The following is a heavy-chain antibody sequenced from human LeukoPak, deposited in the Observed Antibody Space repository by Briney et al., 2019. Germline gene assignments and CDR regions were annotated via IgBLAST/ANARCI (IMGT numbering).Heavy chain of an antibody. V-gene: IGHV4-39*07. CDR3: ARDISSGWYDENYYYYMDV. J-gene: IGHJ6*03. CDR1: GGSISSSSYY. D-gene: IGHD6-19*01. CDR2: IYYSGST. Sequence: SETLSLTCTVSGGSISSSSYYWGWIRQPPGKGLEWIGSIYYSGSTYYNPSLKSRVAMSVDTSKNQFSLKLSSVTAADTAVYYCARDISSGWYDENYYYYMDVWGKGTTVTISS.